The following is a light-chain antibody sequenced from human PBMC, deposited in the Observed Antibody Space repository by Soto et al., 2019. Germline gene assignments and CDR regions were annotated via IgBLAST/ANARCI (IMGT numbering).Light chain of an antibody. V-gene: IGKV3-20*01. CDR2: GAS. CDR3: QQYGNSLFT. J-gene: IGKJ3*01. CDR1: QSVSSSY. Sequence: EIVLTQSPGTLSLSPWERATLSCGASQSVSSSYLAWYQQKPGQAPRLLIYGASSRATGIPDRFSGSGSGTDFTLTISRLEPEDFAVYYCQQYGNSLFTFGPGTKVDIK.